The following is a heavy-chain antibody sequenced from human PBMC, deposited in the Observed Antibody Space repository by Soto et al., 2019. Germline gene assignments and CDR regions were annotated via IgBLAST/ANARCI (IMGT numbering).Heavy chain of an antibody. J-gene: IGHJ6*02. CDR1: GYTFTSYG. CDR3: ARCYGDYLPNYYYYYYGMDV. CDR2: ISAYNGNT. V-gene: IGHV1-18*01. Sequence: QVQLVQSGAEVKKPGASVKVSCKASGYTFTSYGISWVRQAPGQGLEWMGWISAYNGNTNYAQKLQGRVTMTTDTSTSTAYMELRSLRSDDTAVYYCARCYGDYLPNYYYYYYGMDVWGQGTTVTVSS. D-gene: IGHD4-17*01.